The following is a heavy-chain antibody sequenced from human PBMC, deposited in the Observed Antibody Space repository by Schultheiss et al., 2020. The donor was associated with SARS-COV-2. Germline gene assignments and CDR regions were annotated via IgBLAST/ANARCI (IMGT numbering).Heavy chain of an antibody. CDR2: IIPIFGSP. CDR3: AIGDYYDSSGYYYVGYYYGMDV. V-gene: IGHV1-69*06. Sequence: KISCKASGYTFTSQGISWVRQAPGQGLEWMGGIIPIFGSPNYAQKFQGRVTITADKSTSTAYMELSSLRSEDTAVYYCAIGDYYDSSGYYYVGYYYGMDVWGQGTTVTVSS. D-gene: IGHD3-22*01. CDR1: GYTFTSQG. J-gene: IGHJ6*02.